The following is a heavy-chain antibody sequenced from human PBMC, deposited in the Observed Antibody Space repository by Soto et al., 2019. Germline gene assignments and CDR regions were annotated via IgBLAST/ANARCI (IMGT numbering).Heavy chain of an antibody. CDR2: IIPVFGRA. Sequence: QVQLVQSGAEVKKPGSSVKVSCKASGGTFSNFGMSWVRQAPGQGLEWMGVIIPVFGRANYARTFQGRVTITADESTSTVYMELRSLRSEDTAVYFCARDTGDGVVAATGLEYWGQGTLVTVSS. V-gene: IGHV1-69*01. J-gene: IGHJ4*02. D-gene: IGHD2-15*01. CDR1: GGTFSNFG. CDR3: ARDTGDGVVAATGLEY.